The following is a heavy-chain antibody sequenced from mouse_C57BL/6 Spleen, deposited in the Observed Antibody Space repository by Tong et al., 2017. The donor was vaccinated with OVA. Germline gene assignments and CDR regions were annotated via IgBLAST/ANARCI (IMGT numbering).Heavy chain of an antibody. V-gene: IGHV1-20*01. CDR1: GYSFTGYF. Sequence: EVQLQESGPELVKPGDSVKISCKASGYSFTGYFMNWVMQSHGKSLEWIGRINPYNGDTFYNQKFKGKATLTVDKSSSTAHMELRSLTSEDSAVYYCARGFANLYFDVWGTGTTVTVSS. CDR3: ARGFANLYFDV. J-gene: IGHJ1*03. CDR2: INPYNGDT.